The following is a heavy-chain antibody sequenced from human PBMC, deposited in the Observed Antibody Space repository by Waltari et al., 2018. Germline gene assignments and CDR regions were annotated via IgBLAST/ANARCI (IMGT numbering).Heavy chain of an antibody. D-gene: IGHD3-10*01. CDR2: IYHSGST. Sequence: QVQLQESGPGLVKPSETLSLTCAVSGYSISSGYYWGWIRQPPGKGLEWIGSIYHSGSTYSNPSLKSRVTISVDTSKNQFSLKLSSVTAADTAVYYCARGMVQGLYYYYGMDVWGQGTTVTVSS. CDR3: ARGMVQGLYYYYGMDV. V-gene: IGHV4-38-2*01. J-gene: IGHJ6*02. CDR1: GYSISSGYY.